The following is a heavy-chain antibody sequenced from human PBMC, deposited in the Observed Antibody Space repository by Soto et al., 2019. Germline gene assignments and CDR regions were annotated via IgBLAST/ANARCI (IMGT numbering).Heavy chain of an antibody. D-gene: IGHD6-19*01. CDR2: ISSSGSTI. CDR3: ASLYSSGWYYFDY. J-gene: IGHJ4*02. CDR1: GFTFSSYE. Sequence: GGSLRLSCAASGFTFSSYEMNWVRQAPGKGLEWVSYISSSGSTIYYADSVKGRFTISRDNAKNSLYLQMNSLRAEDTAVYYCASLYSSGWYYFDYWGQGTLVTVSS. V-gene: IGHV3-48*03.